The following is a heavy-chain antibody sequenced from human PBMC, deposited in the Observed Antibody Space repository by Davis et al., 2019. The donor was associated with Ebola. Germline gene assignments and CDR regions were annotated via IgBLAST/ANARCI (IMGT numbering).Heavy chain of an antibody. D-gene: IGHD3-22*01. CDR3: ARQLVGYYYDSSGYSLRAGATDY. CDR2: IYYSGST. V-gene: IGHV4-39*01. J-gene: IGHJ4*02. Sequence: SETLSLTCTVSGGSISSSSYYWGWIRQPPGKGLEWIGSIYYSGSTYYNPSLKSRVTISVDTSKNQFSLKLSSVTAADTAVYYCARQLVGYYYDSSGYSLRAGATDYWGQGTLVTVSS. CDR1: GGSISSSSYY.